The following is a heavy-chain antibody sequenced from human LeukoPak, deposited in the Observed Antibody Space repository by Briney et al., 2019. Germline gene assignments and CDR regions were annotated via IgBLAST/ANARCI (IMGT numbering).Heavy chain of an antibody. J-gene: IGHJ3*02. D-gene: IGHD2-2*01. CDR3: AKDRGHCRSTSCPLSAFDI. CDR2: ISGSGGST. Sequence: GGSLRLSCAASGFTFSSYAMSWVRQAPGKGLEWVSAISGSGGSTYYADSVQGRFTISRDNSKNTLYLQMNSLRAEDTAVHYCAKDRGHCRSTSCPLSAFDIWGQGATVTVSS. V-gene: IGHV3-23*01. CDR1: GFTFSSYA.